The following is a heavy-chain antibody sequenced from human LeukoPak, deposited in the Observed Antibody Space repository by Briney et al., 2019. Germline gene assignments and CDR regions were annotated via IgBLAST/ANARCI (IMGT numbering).Heavy chain of an antibody. CDR1: GFTFSDAW. Sequence: GGSLRLSCAASGFTFSDAWMNWVRQAPGEGLEWVGRIKTITAGWTTDYAAPVKGRFTISRDDSKNTLYLQMNSLKTEDTAVYYCTTNDAFDIWGQGTMVTVSS. J-gene: IGHJ3*02. V-gene: IGHV3-15*01. CDR3: TTNDAFDI. CDR2: IKTITAGWTT.